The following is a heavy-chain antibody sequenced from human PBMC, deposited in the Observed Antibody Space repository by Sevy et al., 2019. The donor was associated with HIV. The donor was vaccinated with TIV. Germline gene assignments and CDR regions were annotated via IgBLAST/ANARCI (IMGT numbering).Heavy chain of an antibody. V-gene: IGHV3-30*04. D-gene: IGHD6-19*01. CDR1: GFMFSDYA. J-gene: IGHJ4*02. CDR2: ISLDGRNK. Sequence: GGSLRLSCAASGFMFSDYAMHWVRQAPGKGLEWVAVISLDGRNKYYADSVKGRFTISRDNSKNTLYLRLNSLGADDTAVYYCARDLRAVAAYSFDYWGQGTLVTVSS. CDR3: ARDLRAVAAYSFDY.